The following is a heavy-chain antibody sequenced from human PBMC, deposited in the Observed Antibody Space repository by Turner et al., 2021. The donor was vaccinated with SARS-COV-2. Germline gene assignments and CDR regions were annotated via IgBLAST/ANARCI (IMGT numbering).Heavy chain of an antibody. CDR2: IYYSGST. Sequence: QLQLQASGPGLVKPSETLSLTCTVSGGSISSSSYYWGWIRQLPGKGLEWIGSIYYSGSTYYNPALKSRVTISVDTSKNQFSLKLSSVTAADTAVYYCAGEEVVFRASHTLYYYGMDVWGQGTTVTVSS. D-gene: IGHD3-22*01. CDR1: GGSISSSSYY. CDR3: AGEEVVFRASHTLYYYGMDV. V-gene: IGHV4-39*01. J-gene: IGHJ6*02.